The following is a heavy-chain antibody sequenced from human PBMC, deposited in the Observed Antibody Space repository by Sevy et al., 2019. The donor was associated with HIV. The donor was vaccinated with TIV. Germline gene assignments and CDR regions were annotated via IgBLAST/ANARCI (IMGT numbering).Heavy chain of an antibody. CDR3: ARYLGSRYCSGGSCYSTAFDY. V-gene: IGHV4-39*01. CDR1: GGSISSSSYY. CDR2: IYYSGST. J-gene: IGHJ4*02. D-gene: IGHD2-15*01. Sequence: SETLSLTCTVSGGSISSSSYYWGWIRQPPGKGLEWIGSIYYSGSTYYNPSLKSRVTISVDTSKNPFSLKLSSVTAADTAVYYCARYLGSRYCSGGSCYSTAFDYWGQGTLVTVSS.